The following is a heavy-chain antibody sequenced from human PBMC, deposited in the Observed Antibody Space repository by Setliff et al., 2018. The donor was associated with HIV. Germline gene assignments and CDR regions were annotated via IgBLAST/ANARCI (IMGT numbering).Heavy chain of an antibody. CDR1: GSTLREVA. CDR3: ATGGYYYYDKSDYYYHIDV. CDR2: IIPIFCTT. J-gene: IGHJ6*03. V-gene: IGHV1-69*13. Sequence: SVKVSCKVSGSTLREVAMHWVRQAPGQGLEWMGGIIPIFCTTRYAQKFQGRVTITADESSGTAYMELSSLRSEDTAVYYCATGGYYYYDKSDYYYHIDVWGKGTTVTVSS. D-gene: IGHD3-22*01.